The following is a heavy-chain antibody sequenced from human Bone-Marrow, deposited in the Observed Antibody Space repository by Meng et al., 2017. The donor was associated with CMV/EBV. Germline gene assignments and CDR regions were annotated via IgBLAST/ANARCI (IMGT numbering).Heavy chain of an antibody. V-gene: IGHV3-30-3*01. Sequence: GESLKISYATSGYTFSSYAMHWVRQAPGKGLEWVAVISYDGSNNYDADSVKSRFTISRDNSKNTLYLQMNSLRAEDTAVYYCARVLGGATATGYWGQGTLVTVSS. D-gene: IGHD1-26*01. CDR2: ISYDGSNN. CDR1: GYTFSSYA. J-gene: IGHJ4*02. CDR3: ARVLGGATATGY.